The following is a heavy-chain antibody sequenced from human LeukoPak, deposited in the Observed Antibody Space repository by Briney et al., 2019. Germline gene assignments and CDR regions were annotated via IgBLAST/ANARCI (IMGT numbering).Heavy chain of an antibody. CDR3: AKDISGREQQLRLYWYFDL. CDR2: ITSSGSTI. D-gene: IGHD6-13*01. CDR1: GLTFSDYY. Sequence: GGSLRLSCAASGLTFSDYYMSWIRQAPGKGLEWVSYITSSGSTIYYADSVKGRFTISRDNSKNTLYLQVNSLRAEDTAIYYCAKDISGREQQLRLYWYFDLWGRGTLVTVSS. V-gene: IGHV3-11*01. J-gene: IGHJ2*01.